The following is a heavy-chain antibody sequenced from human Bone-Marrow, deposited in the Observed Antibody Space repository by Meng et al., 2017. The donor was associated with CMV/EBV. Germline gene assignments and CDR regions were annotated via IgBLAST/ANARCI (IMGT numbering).Heavy chain of an antibody. D-gene: IGHD6-19*01. CDR2: IRYDGSNK. V-gene: IGHV3-30*02. CDR3: AREPAVAGTRYFQH. J-gene: IGHJ1*01. CDR1: GFPFSSYG. Sequence: GGSLRRSCAASGFPFSSYGMHWVRQAPGKGLEWVAFIRYDGSNKYYADSVKGRFTISRDNSKNTLYLQMNSLRAEDTAVYYCAREPAVAGTRYFQHWGQGTLVTVSS.